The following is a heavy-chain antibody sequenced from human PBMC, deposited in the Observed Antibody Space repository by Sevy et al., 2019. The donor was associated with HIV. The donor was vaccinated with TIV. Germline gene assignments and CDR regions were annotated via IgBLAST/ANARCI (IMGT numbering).Heavy chain of an antibody. CDR3: PRGLGSRTGTLDGLDV. Sequence: ASVKVSCEASGYTFTSYDINWVRQATGQGLEWMGWMNPNSGTTGYAQKFQGRFTMTRNTSMSTAYMELSSLRSEDTAVYYCPRGLGSRTGTLDGLDVWGQGTTVTVSS. V-gene: IGHV1-8*01. D-gene: IGHD1-1*01. CDR2: MNPNSGTT. J-gene: IGHJ6*02. CDR1: GYTFTSYD.